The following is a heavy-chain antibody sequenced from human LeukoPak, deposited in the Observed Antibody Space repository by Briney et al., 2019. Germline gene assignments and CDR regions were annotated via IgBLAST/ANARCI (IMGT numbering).Heavy chain of an antibody. V-gene: IGHV4-39*07. J-gene: IGHJ4*02. CDR1: GDSISTSSYY. D-gene: IGHD3-16*01. CDR3: AREGFSPVGFDY. Sequence: KPSETLSLTCTVSGDSISTSSYYWGWIRQPPGKGLEWIGSLFYSGSIYYNPSLKSRVTISLDTSKNQFSLKMNSVTAADTAVYYCAREGFSPVGFDYWGQGTLVTVSS. CDR2: LFYSGSI.